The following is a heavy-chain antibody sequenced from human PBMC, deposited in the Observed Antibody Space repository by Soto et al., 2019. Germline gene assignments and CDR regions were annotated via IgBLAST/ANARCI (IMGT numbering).Heavy chain of an antibody. CDR2: IYYTGST. CDR3: ARVDGYFFFFDN. Sequence: PSETLSPTCTVSGAAINSYYWSWIRQAPGMGLEWIGYIYYTGSTNYNPSLESRVTVSVDRSRNQFSLELRSVTAADTAVYYCARVDGYFFFFDNWGQGTQVTVSS. V-gene: IGHV4-59*01. J-gene: IGHJ4*02. CDR1: GAAINSYY. D-gene: IGHD3-22*01.